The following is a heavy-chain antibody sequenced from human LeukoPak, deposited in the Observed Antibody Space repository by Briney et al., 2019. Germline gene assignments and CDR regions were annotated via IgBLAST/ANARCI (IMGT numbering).Heavy chain of an antibody. D-gene: IGHD5-12*01. CDR3: TRVVDSGYVPFDY. Sequence: GGSLRLSCAASGFTFSNAWMSWVRQAPGKGLEWVGRIKSKTDGGTTEYAASVKGRFTISRDDSKSIAYLQMNSLKTEDTAVYYCTRVVDSGYVPFDYWGQGTLVTVSS. CDR2: IKSKTDGGTT. V-gene: IGHV3-15*01. J-gene: IGHJ4*02. CDR1: GFTFSNAW.